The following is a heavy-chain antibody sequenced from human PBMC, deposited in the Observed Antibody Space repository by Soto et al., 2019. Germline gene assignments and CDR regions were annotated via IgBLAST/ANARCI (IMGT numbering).Heavy chain of an antibody. CDR3: AGRSGECSGGRCNAGDYDYYGMDA. V-gene: IGHV1-69*12. J-gene: IGHJ6*02. CDR2: IIPIFGKT. Sequence: QVQLVQSGAEVKKPGSSVKVSCKASGGSISSYSINWVRQAPGQGLEWMGGIIPIFGKTNYAQKFQGRVTNTADESTRTAYMERSSLRAEDTAVYHCAGRSGECSGGRCNAGDYDYYGMDAWGQGTTVTVSS. D-gene: IGHD2-15*01. CDR1: GGSISSYS.